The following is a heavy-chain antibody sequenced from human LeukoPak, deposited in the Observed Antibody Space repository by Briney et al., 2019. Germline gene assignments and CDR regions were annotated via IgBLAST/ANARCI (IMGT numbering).Heavy chain of an antibody. CDR2: IYYSGST. V-gene: IGHV4-39*07. D-gene: IGHD6-13*01. CDR3: ARRYSSSWYSDWFDP. J-gene: IGHJ5*02. CDR1: GGSISSSSYY. Sequence: SETLSLTCTVSGGSISSSSYYWGWIRQPPGKGLEWIGSIYYSGSTYYNPSLKSRVTISVDTSKNQFSLKLSSVTAAGTAVYYCARRYSSSWYSDWFDPWGQGTLVTVSS.